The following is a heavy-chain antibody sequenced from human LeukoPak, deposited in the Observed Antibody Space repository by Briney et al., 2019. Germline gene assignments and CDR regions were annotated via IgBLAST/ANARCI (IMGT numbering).Heavy chain of an antibody. V-gene: IGHV4-39*01. CDR1: GGSISSSSYY. J-gene: IGHJ4*02. D-gene: IGHD6-6*01. CDR3: ARGVGEQLV. CDR2: IYYSGST. Sequence: PSETLSLTCTVSGGSISSSSYYWGWIRQPPGKGLEWIGGIYYSGSTYYNPSLKSRVTISVDTSKNQFSLKLSSVTAADTAVYYCARGVGEQLVWSQGTLVTVSS.